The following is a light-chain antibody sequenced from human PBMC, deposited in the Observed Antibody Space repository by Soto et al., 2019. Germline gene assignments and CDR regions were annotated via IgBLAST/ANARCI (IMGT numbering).Light chain of an antibody. CDR1: QSFSNY. J-gene: IGKJ5*01. CDR3: QQRSSWPIA. Sequence: EIVLTQSPATLSLSPGERATLSCRASQSFSNYLAWYQHRPGQAPRLLIYDASNRATGIPARFSGSGSGTDFTLTISSLEPEDFAVYYCQQRSSWPIAFGQGTRLEIK. V-gene: IGKV3-11*01. CDR2: DAS.